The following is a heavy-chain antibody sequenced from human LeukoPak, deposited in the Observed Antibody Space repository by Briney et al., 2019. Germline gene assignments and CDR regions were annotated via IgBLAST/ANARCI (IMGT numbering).Heavy chain of an antibody. Sequence: ASVNVSCKASGHTFTGYYMHWVRQAPGQGLEWMGWINPNSGGTNYAQTFQGRVTMNRDPSIRTAYMELSRRVSDDASVSYCAKAYGERGGSLYYFDFWGQGTLVTVSS. J-gene: IGHJ4*02. CDR2: INPNSGGT. D-gene: IGHD4-17*01. V-gene: IGHV1-2*02. CDR1: GHTFTGYY. CDR3: AKAYGERGGSLYYFDF.